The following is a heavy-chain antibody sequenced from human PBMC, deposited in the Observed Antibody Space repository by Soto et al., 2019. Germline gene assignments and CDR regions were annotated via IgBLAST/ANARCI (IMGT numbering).Heavy chain of an antibody. CDR2: IYTSGST. V-gene: IGHV4-4*07. CDR3: ARDVQRDSSGYYYRNWFDP. Sequence: LETLSLTCTVSSGSISSYYWSWIRQPAGKGLEWIGRIYTSGSTNYNPSLKSRVTMSVDTSKNQFSLKLSSVTAADTAVYYCARDVQRDSSGYYYRNWFDPWGQGTLVTVSS. J-gene: IGHJ5*02. D-gene: IGHD3-22*01. CDR1: SGSISSYY.